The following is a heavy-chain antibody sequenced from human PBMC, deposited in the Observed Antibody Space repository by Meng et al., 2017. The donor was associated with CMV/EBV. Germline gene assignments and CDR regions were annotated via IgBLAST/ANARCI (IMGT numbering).Heavy chain of an antibody. CDR3: AKDFARGGYSSGYGSDY. D-gene: IGHD5-12*01. V-gene: IGHV3-23*01. CDR2: MSGGGGST. CDR1: FTFSSYA. J-gene: IGHJ4*02. Sequence: FTFSSYAMSWVRQAQGKGLEWVSSMSGGGGSTYYGDSVKVRFTISRDNSRNTLFLQMNSLRADDTAVYYCAKDFARGGYSSGYGSDYWGQGTLVTVSS.